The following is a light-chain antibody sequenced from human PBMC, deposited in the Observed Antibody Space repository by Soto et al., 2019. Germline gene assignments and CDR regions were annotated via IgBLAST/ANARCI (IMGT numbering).Light chain of an antibody. CDR2: GAS. Sequence: EIVLTQSPGTLSLSPGERATLSCRASQSISSYLAWYQQKLGQAPRLLIYGASSRATGIPDRCSGSGSGTDITLTIGRQEPEDFAVYYCQHFGTSQCTFGQGTKLEIK. CDR1: QSISSY. J-gene: IGKJ2*02. V-gene: IGKV3-20*01. CDR3: QHFGTSQCT.